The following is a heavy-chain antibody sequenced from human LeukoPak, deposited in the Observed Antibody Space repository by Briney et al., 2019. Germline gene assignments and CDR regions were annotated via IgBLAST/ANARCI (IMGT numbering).Heavy chain of an antibody. CDR2: IKGKTDGGTT. J-gene: IGHJ4*02. V-gene: IGHV3-15*01. D-gene: IGHD4-17*01. Sequence: GGSLRLSCAASGFTFSSYSMNWVRQAPGKGLEWVGRIKGKTDGGTTDYAAPVKGRFTISRDDSKNTQFLEMYSLKSEDTGIYYCTTRNPPYGDFPLDHWGQGTLVTVSS. CDR3: TTRNPPYGDFPLDH. CDR1: GFTFSSYS.